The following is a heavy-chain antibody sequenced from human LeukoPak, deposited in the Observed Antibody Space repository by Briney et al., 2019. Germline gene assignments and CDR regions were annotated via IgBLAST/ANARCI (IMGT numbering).Heavy chain of an antibody. Sequence: SETLSLTCAVYGGSFSGYYWSWIRQPPGKGLEWIGEINHSGSTNYNPSLKRRVTISLDTSKNQFSLKLSSVTAADTAVYYCAKSLYGSGSYYNWFDPWGQGTLVTVSS. CDR1: GGSFSGYY. V-gene: IGHV4-34*01. D-gene: IGHD3-10*01. J-gene: IGHJ5*02. CDR2: INHSGST. CDR3: AKSLYGSGSYYNWFDP.